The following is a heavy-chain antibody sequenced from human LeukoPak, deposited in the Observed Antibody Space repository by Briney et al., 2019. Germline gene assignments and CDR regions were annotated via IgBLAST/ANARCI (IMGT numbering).Heavy chain of an antibody. CDR2: INPSGDST. CDR1: GYTFTSYD. D-gene: IGHD3-9*01. V-gene: IGHV1-46*01. CDR3: ARSSKYDIWTGYPY. J-gene: IGHJ4*02. Sequence: ASVKVSCKASGYTFTSYDMHWVRQAPGQGLEWMGIINPSGDSTSYAQKFQGRVTMTRDTSTSTVYMELSRLRSDDTAVYYCARSSKYDIWTGYPYWGQGTLVTVSP.